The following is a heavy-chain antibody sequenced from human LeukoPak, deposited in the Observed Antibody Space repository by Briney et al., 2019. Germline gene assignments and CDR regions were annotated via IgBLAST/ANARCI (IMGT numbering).Heavy chain of an antibody. CDR1: GFTFSSYG. D-gene: IGHD5-24*01. J-gene: IGHJ4*02. CDR3: AKDSSGGWLRSYYFDS. CDR2: MSYDGSNK. Sequence: GGSLRLSCAAPGFTFSSYGMHWVRQAPGKGLEWVAVMSYDGSNKDYADSVKGRFTISRDNYKNTLYVQMNSLRAEDTAVYYCAKDSSGGWLRSYYFDSWGQGTLVTVSS. V-gene: IGHV3-30*18.